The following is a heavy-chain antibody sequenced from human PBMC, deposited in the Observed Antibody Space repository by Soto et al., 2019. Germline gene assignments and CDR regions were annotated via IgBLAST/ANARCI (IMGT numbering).Heavy chain of an antibody. V-gene: IGHV3-74*01. CDR1: GFDFTNSC. J-gene: IGHJ4*01. D-gene: IGHD5-18*01. CDR3: TRDQRYSSAV. CDR2: VNSDGSIT. Sequence: EVQLVESGGGLVQPGGSLRLSCAASGFDFTNSCMHWVRQAPGKGLVWVSHVNSDGSITTYADSVKGRFTISRDNAKNTVYLQMNSLRGEDTAVYYCTRDQRYSSAVWGHGTLVTVSS.